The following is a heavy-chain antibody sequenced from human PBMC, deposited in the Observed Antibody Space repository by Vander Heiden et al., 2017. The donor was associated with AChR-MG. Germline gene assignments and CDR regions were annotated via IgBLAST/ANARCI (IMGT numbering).Heavy chain of an antibody. Sequence: EVQLLESGGGLVQPGGSLRLSCAASGFTFSRYAMRWVRQAPGKGLEWVSAISGSGGSTYYADSVKGRFTISRDNSKNTLYLQMNSLRAEDTAVYYCAKDGEYSSSFFAFDIWGQGTMVTVSS. V-gene: IGHV3-23*01. CDR3: AKDGEYSSSFFAFDI. CDR1: GFTFSRYA. D-gene: IGHD6-6*01. J-gene: IGHJ3*02. CDR2: ISGSGGST.